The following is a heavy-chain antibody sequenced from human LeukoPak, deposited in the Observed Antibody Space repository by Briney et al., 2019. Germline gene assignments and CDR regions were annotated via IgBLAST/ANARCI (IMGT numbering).Heavy chain of an antibody. CDR1: GFTFSNYW. J-gene: IGHJ4*02. CDR3: AKDFVVVPGNVNYFDY. Sequence: GGSLRLSCAASGFTFSNYWMSWVRQAPGKGLEWVANIKQDGSEKYYVDSVKGRFTVSRDNSKNTLYVQMKSLRAEDTAVYYCAKDFVVVPGNVNYFDYWGQGTLVTVSS. CDR2: IKQDGSEK. V-gene: IGHV3-7*03. D-gene: IGHD2-21*02.